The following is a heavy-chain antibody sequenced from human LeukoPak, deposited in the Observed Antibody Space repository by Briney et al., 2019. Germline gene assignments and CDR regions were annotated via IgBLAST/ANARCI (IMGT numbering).Heavy chain of an antibody. CDR1: GFTFSSYS. D-gene: IGHD6-13*01. CDR3: ARAKAGSSWKGSWKKYYYMDV. Sequence: PGGSLRLSCAASGFTFSSYSMNWVRQAPGKGLEWVSSISSSSSYIYYADSVKGRFTISRDNAKNSLYLQMNSLRAEDTAVYYCARAKAGSSWKGSWKKYYYMDVWGKGTTVTVSS. V-gene: IGHV3-21*01. CDR2: ISSSSSYI. J-gene: IGHJ6*03.